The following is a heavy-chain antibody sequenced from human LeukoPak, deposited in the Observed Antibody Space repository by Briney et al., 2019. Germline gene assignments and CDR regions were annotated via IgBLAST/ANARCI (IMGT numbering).Heavy chain of an antibody. J-gene: IGHJ6*02. V-gene: IGHV4-34*01. CDR1: GGSFSGYY. D-gene: IGHD5-24*01. CDR3: ARVRGRPPYYYYYGMDV. Sequence: KPSETLSLTCAVYGGSFSGYYWSWIRQPPGKGLEWIGEINHSGSTNYNPSLKSRVTISVDTSKNQFSLKLSSVTAADTAVYYCARVRGRPPYYYYYGMDVWGQGTMVTVSS. CDR2: INHSGST.